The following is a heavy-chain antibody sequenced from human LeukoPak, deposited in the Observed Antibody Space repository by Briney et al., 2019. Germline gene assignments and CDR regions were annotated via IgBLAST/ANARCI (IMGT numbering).Heavy chain of an antibody. CDR3: AREGSGSLPHLDH. Sequence: SVKVSCKASGGTFSSYAISWVRQAPGQGLEWMGGIIPIFGTANYAQKFQGRVTITADESTSTAYMELSSLRSEDTAVYYCAREGSGSLPHLDHWGQGTLVTVSS. D-gene: IGHD3-10*01. CDR1: GGTFSSYA. V-gene: IGHV1-69*13. J-gene: IGHJ4*02. CDR2: IIPIFGTA.